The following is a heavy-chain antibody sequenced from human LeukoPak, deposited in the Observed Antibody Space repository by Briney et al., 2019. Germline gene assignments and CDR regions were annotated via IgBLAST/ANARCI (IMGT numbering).Heavy chain of an antibody. CDR3: ARGRGGYVKSRKYYFDY. V-gene: IGHV3-30-3*01. J-gene: IGHJ4*02. CDR2: ISYDGSNK. CDR1: GFTFSSYA. D-gene: IGHD5-12*01. Sequence: GGSLRLSCAAPGFTFSSYAMHWVRQAPGKGLEWVAVISYDGSNKYYADSVKGRFTISRDNSKNTLYLQMNRLRAEDTAVYYCARGRGGYVKSRKYYFDYWGQGTLVTVSS.